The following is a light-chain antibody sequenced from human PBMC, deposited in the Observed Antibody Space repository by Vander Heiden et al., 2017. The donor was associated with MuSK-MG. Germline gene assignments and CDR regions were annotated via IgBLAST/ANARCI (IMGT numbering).Light chain of an antibody. CDR1: QSLLYTSNNMNY. V-gene: IGKV4-1*01. CDR3: QQYDSHNPLT. Sequence: DIVMTQSPDSLAVSLGERATINCKSSQSLLYTSNNMNYLAWYQQKPGQPPKVLIYWASTRESGVPDRFSGSGSGTDFSLTISSRQAEDVAVYYCQQYDSHNPLTFGPGTKVEIK. J-gene: IGKJ1*01. CDR2: WAS.